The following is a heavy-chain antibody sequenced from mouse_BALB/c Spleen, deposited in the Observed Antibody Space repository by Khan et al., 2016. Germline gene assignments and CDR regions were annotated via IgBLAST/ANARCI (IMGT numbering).Heavy chain of an antibody. CDR2: IRLKSNNYAT. CDR1: GFTFSNYW. J-gene: IGHJ3*01. CDR3: TTGFAY. Sequence: QLQESGGGLVQPGGSMKLSCVASGFTFSNYWMNWVRQSPEQGLEWVAEIRLKSNNYATHYAESVKGRFTISRDDSKSSVYLQMNNLRAEDTGIYYCTTGFAYWGQGALVTVSA. V-gene: IGHV6-6*02.